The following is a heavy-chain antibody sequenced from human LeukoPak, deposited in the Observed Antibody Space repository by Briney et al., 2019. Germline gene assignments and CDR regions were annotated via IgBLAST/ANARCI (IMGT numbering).Heavy chain of an antibody. J-gene: IGHJ4*02. CDR1: GFTFDDYA. CDR3: AKDFTPEAAAGYFDY. V-gene: IGHV3-9*01. D-gene: IGHD6-13*01. Sequence: GGSLRLSCAASGFTFDDYAMHWVRQAPGKGLEWVSGISWNSGSIGYADSVKGRFTISRDNAKNSLYLQMNSLRAEDTALYYCAKDFTPEAAAGYFDYRGQGTLVTVSS. CDR2: ISWNSGSI.